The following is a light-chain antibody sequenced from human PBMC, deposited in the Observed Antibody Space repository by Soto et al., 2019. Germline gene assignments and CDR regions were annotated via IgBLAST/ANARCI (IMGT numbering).Light chain of an antibody. CDR3: QQYKSNLYT. V-gene: IGKV1-5*01. CDR2: DAS. Sequence: DIQMTQSPSTLSESVGDRDTITCRASQPISSWLAWYQQKPGKAPQLLIYDASGLENGVPSRFSGRGSGTEFTLTISGLQPDDFAAYFCQQYKSNLYTFGQGTKLEIK. J-gene: IGKJ2*01. CDR1: QPISSW.